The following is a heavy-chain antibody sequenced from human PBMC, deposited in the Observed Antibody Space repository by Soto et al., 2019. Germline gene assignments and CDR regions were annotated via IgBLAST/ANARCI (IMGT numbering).Heavy chain of an antibody. Sequence: PSETLSLTCTVSGGSISSYYWSWIRQPAGKGLEWIGYIYYSGSTNYNPSLKSRVTISVDTSKNQFSLKLSSVTAADTAVYYCARGVFGAAASNLDYWGQGTLVTVSS. CDR3: ARGVFGAAASNLDY. CDR2: IYYSGST. D-gene: IGHD6-13*01. CDR1: GGSISSYY. V-gene: IGHV4-59*01. J-gene: IGHJ4*02.